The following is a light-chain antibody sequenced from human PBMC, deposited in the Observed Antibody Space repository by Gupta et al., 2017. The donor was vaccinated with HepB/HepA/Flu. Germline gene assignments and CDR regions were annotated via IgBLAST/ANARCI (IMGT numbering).Light chain of an antibody. CDR2: GAS. V-gene: IGKV3-15*01. CDR3: QQYNNWPLSIT. J-gene: IGKJ5*01. CDR1: QRISSN. Sequence: EILMPQSPATLSVSPGERATLSCRASQRISSNLAWYKQTPGQTPRLLIDGASSRATGIPARFSGNGSGTEFTLTISSRQSEDVAGDYCQQYNNWPLSITFGQGTRLDI.